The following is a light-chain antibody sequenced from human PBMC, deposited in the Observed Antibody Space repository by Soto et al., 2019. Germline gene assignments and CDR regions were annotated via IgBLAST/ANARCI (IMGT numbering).Light chain of an antibody. CDR1: ISNIGSNT. V-gene: IGLV1-44*01. J-gene: IGLJ1*01. Sequence: QSVLTQPPSASGTPGQRVTISCSGSISNIGSNTVNWYQQLPVTAPKLLIYNNNQRPSGVPDRFSGSKSGTSASLAISGLQSEDEADYYCASWDDSLNGIVFGTGTKVTVL. CDR3: ASWDDSLNGIV. CDR2: NNN.